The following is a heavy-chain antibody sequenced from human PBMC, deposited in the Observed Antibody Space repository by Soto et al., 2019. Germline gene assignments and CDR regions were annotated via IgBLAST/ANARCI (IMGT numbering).Heavy chain of an antibody. CDR2: INAGNGNT. Sequence: QVQLVQSGAEVKKPGASVKVSCKASGYTFTSYAMHWVRQAPGQRLEWMGWINAGNGNTKYSQKFQGRVTITRDTAASTAYMERSSMRSEDTAVYYWASNQLRWFGEFWGGYGMDVWGQGTTVTVSS. CDR3: ASNQLRWFGEFWGGYGMDV. J-gene: IGHJ6*02. V-gene: IGHV1-3*01. D-gene: IGHD3-10*01. CDR1: GYTFTSYA.